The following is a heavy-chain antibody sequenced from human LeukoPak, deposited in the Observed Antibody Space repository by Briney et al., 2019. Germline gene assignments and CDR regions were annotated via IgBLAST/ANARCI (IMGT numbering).Heavy chain of an antibody. J-gene: IGHJ6*03. CDR3: AKGLKTAVGPYMGYHYYMDV. CDR2: INQDGSQK. Sequence: PGGSLRLSCADSGFTFNKYWMSWVRQAPGKGLEWMANINQDGSQKYYLDSVKGRFTISRDNAKSSVYLQMNSLRAEDTALYYCAKGLKTAVGPYMGYHYYMDVWGKGTTVTVSS. CDR1: GFTFNKYW. V-gene: IGHV3-7*03. D-gene: IGHD5-18*01.